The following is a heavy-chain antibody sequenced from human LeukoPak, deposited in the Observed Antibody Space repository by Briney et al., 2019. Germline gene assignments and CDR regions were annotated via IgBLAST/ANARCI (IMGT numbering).Heavy chain of an antibody. CDR2: ISSSGSTI. Sequence: GGALRLSCAASGFTFIDYYMSWIRQAPGKGGEGVSYISSSGSTIYYADSVKGRFTISRDNAKNSLYLQINRLRAEDTAVYYCASLASTGPWLTDYWGQGTLVTVSS. J-gene: IGHJ4*02. CDR3: ASLASTGPWLTDY. CDR1: GFTFIDYY. D-gene: IGHD2-8*02. V-gene: IGHV3-11*01.